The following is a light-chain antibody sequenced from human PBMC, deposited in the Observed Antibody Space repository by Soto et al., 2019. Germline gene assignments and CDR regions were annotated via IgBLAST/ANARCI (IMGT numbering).Light chain of an antibody. V-gene: IGKV1-33*01. CDR2: DAS. Sequence: DIQMTQSPSSLSTSVGDRVSITCQASEDISKYLNWYQHKPGKAPKLLIYDASSLETGVPSRFSGSGSGTHFTFTISSLQPEDFATYYCQQYDTLPFTFGPGTEVDMK. CDR3: QQYDTLPFT. J-gene: IGKJ3*01. CDR1: EDISKY.